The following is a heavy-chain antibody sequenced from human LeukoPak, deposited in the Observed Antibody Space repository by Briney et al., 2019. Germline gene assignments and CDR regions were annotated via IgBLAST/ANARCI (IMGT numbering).Heavy chain of an antibody. CDR2: INPDSGGA. D-gene: IGHD3-10*01. Sequence: GASVKVSCKASGYTFTGYYIHWVRQAPGQGLEWMGWINPDSGGANYAQKFQGRVTVTRDTSISTVYMDLSRLRSDDTAMYYCARDGQGYGSGTLDVWGKGTTLTVSS. V-gene: IGHV1-2*02. J-gene: IGHJ6*03. CDR3: ARDGQGYGSGTLDV. CDR1: GYTFTGYY.